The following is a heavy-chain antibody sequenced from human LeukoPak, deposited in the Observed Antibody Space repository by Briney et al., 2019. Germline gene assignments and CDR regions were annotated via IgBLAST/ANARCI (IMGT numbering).Heavy chain of an antibody. V-gene: IGHV4-39*07. CDR1: GGSISSNSYY. Sequence: SETLSLTCTVSGGSISSNSYYWGWIRQPPGKGLEWIGNIYYSGSTYYNPSLTSRVTISVDTSRNQFSVKLTSVTAADTAVYYCAREGTSSSWYYWGQGTLVTVSS. CDR2: IYYSGST. CDR3: AREGTSSSWYY. J-gene: IGHJ4*02. D-gene: IGHD6-13*01.